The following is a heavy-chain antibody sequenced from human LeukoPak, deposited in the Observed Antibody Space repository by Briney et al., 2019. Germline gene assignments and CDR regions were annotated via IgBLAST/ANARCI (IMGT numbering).Heavy chain of an antibody. CDR2: INPNSGGT. Sequence: ASVKVSCKASGYTFTGYYMHWVRQAPGQGLEWMGWINPNSGGTNYAQKFQGWVTMTRDTSISTAYMELSRLRSDDTAVYYCARVVQVAGDYFDYWGQGTLVTVSS. CDR3: ARVVQVAGDYFDY. V-gene: IGHV1-2*04. J-gene: IGHJ4*02. CDR1: GYTFTGYY. D-gene: IGHD6-19*01.